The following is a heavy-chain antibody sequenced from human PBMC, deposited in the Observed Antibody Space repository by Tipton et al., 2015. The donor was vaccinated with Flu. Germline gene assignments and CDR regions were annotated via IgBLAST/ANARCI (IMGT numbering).Heavy chain of an antibody. J-gene: IGHJ4*02. V-gene: IGHV1-69*01. D-gene: IGHD2-8*01. Sequence: QLVQSGAEVKRPGSSVKVSCKTSGGSFSNYRFTWLRQAPGQGLEWMGGIIPAFGTPQYAQRFQGRVTITADGSTSTVYMQMSSLRSEDTALYYCAREGNGAFDYWGQGTLVTVSS. CDR2: IIPAFGTP. CDR1: GGSFSNYR. CDR3: AREGNGAFDY.